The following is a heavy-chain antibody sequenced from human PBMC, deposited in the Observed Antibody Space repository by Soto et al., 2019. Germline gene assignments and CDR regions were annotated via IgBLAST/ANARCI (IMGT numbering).Heavy chain of an antibody. CDR3: ARVVSGVGAILD. D-gene: IGHD1-26*01. CDR2: INAGNGNT. CDR1: GYTFTNYA. J-gene: IGHJ4*02. Sequence: ASVKVSCKASGYTFTNYAMHWVRQAPGQRLEWMGWINAGNGNTKYSQKFQGRVTITRDTSASTAYMELSSLRSEDTAVYYCARVVSGVGAILDWGQGTLVTVSS. V-gene: IGHV1-3*01.